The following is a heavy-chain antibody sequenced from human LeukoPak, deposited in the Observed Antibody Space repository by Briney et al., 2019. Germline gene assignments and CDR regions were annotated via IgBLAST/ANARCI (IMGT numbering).Heavy chain of an antibody. D-gene: IGHD3-22*01. CDR1: GGSIRSDGYY. J-gene: IGHJ4*02. V-gene: IGHV4-31*03. CDR3: ARTHYYESSGYYGFEY. CDR2: IYYTGSN. Sequence: PSQTLTLTCTVSGGSIRSDGYYWSWIRQPPGKGLEWTGYIYYTGSNYYNPSLQCRVTISVDASKNQSSLKLSSVTAADTAVYYCARTHYYESSGYYGFEYWGQGTLVTVSS.